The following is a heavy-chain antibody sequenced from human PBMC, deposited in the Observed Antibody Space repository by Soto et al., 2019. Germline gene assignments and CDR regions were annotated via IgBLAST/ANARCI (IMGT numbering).Heavy chain of an antibody. CDR1: GSTFTSYG. V-gene: IGHV1-18*01. CDR2: ISAYNGNT. J-gene: IGHJ3*02. CDR3: ASRLNIVATGDAFDI. D-gene: IGHD5-12*01. Sequence: ASVKVSSKASGSTFTSYGISWVRQAPGQGLEWMGWISAYNGNTDYAQKLQGRVTTTTDTSTSTAYMELRSLRSDDTAVYYCASRLNIVATGDAFDIWGQGTMVTVSS.